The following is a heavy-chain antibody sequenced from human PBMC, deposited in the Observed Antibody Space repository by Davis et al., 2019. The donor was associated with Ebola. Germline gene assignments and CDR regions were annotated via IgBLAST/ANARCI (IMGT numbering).Heavy chain of an antibody. J-gene: IGHJ4*02. CDR3: AKGCSGGMCYDY. Sequence: GESLKISCAASGFTFSSCAMGWVRQTPGKGLEWVSAISGSGDNTYSADSVKGRFTISRDNSKNTLYLQMNSLGVEDTAVYYCAKGCSGGMCYDYWGQGTLVTVSS. CDR2: ISGSGDNT. D-gene: IGHD2-15*01. CDR1: GFTFSSCA. V-gene: IGHV3-23*01.